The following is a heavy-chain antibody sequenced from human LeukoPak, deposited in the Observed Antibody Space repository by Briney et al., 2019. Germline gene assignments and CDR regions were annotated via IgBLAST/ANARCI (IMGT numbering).Heavy chain of an antibody. CDR3: ARRGYYYGSGSYYRPPHFDY. CDR2: INHSGST. Sequence: ASETLSLTCAVYGGSFSGYYWSWIRQPPGKGLEWIGEINHSGSTNYNPSLKSRVTISVDTSKDQFSLKLSSVTAADTAVYYCARRGYYYGSGSYYRPPHFDYWGQGTLVTVSS. V-gene: IGHV4-34*01. CDR1: GGSFSGYY. J-gene: IGHJ4*02. D-gene: IGHD3-10*01.